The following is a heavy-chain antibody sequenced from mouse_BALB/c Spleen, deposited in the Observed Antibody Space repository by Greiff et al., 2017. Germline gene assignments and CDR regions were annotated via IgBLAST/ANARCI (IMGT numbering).Heavy chain of an antibody. Sequence: EVQLQQSGPELVKPGASVKMSCKASGYTFTDYYMDWVKQSHGESFEWIGRVNPYNGGTSYNQKFKGKATLTVDKSSSTAYMELNSLTSEDSAVYYCARVLRYGNYYYAMDYWGQGTSVTVSS. V-gene: IGHV1-19*01. CDR1: GYTFTDYY. CDR3: ARVLRYGNYYYAMDY. CDR2: VNPYNGGT. D-gene: IGHD2-10*02. J-gene: IGHJ4*01.